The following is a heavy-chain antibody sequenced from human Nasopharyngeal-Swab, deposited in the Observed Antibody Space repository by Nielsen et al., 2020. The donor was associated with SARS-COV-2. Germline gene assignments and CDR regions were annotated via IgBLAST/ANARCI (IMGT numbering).Heavy chain of an antibody. V-gene: IGHV3-23*01. Sequence: GESLKIPCAASGFTFSSYAMSWVRQAPGKGLEWVSAISGSGGSTYYADSVKGRFTISRDNSKNTLYLQMNSLRAEDTAVYYCARDLGGFSSPWGQGTLVTVSS. J-gene: IGHJ5*02. CDR1: GFTFSSYA. CDR3: ARDLGGFSSP. CDR2: ISGSGGST.